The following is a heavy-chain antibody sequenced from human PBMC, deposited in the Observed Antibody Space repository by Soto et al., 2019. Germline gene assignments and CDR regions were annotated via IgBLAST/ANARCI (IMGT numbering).Heavy chain of an antibody. D-gene: IGHD3-16*01. CDR1: GGSISSYY. CDR3: ARGSLGSNPNFDY. V-gene: IGHV4-59*01. J-gene: IGHJ4*02. Sequence: SETLSLTCTVSGGSISSYYWSWIRQPPGKGLEWIGYIYYSGSTNYNPSLKSRVTISVDTSKNQFSLKLSSVTAADTAVYYCARGSLGSNPNFDYWGQGTLVTVSS. CDR2: IYYSGST.